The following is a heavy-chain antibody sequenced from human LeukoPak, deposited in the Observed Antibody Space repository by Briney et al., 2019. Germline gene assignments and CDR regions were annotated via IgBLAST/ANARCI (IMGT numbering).Heavy chain of an antibody. V-gene: IGHV1-69-2*01. CDR1: GYTFTDYY. Sequence: ASVKVSCKASGYTFTDYYMHWVQQAPGKGLEWMGRVDPEDGETIYAEKFQGRLTITADTSTDTAYMELSSLRSEDTAVYYCAAEITIFGVVPLGSWGQGILVTVSS. J-gene: IGHJ4*02. CDR3: AAEITIFGVVPLGS. D-gene: IGHD3-3*01. CDR2: VDPEDGET.